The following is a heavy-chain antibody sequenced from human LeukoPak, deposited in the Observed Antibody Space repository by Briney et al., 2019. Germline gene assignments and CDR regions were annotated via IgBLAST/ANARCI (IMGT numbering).Heavy chain of an antibody. D-gene: IGHD5-18*01. CDR1: GGTFSSYA. J-gene: IGHJ6*02. Sequence: GSSVKVSCKASGGTFSSYAISWVRQAPGQGLEWMGGIIPIFGTANYAQKFQGRVTITADESTNTAYMELSSLRSEDTAVYYCARDGYIYGSAAMDGWGQGTTVTVSS. V-gene: IGHV1-69*01. CDR2: IIPIFGTA. CDR3: ARDGYIYGSAAMDG.